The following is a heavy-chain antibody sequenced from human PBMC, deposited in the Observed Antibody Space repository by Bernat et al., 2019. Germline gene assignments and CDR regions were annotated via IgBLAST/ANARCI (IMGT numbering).Heavy chain of an antibody. Sequence: QITLKESGPTLVKPTQTLTLTCTFSGFSLSTSGVGVGWIRQPPGKALEWLALLYWDDDKRYSPSLKSRLTITKDTSKNQVVLTMTNMDPVNTATYYCADRSGWYRGSYYAFDIWGQGTMVTVSS. CDR1: GFSLSTSGVG. CDR3: ADRSGWYRGSYYAFDI. V-gene: IGHV2-5*02. D-gene: IGHD1-26*01. J-gene: IGHJ3*02. CDR2: LYWDDDK.